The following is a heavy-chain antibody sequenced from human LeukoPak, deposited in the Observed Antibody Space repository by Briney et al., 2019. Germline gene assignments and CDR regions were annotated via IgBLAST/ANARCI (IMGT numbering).Heavy chain of an antibody. CDR3: ARGATGIAVAGPFDY. CDR2: IYYSEST. CDR1: GGSISSYY. J-gene: IGHJ4*02. V-gene: IGHV4-59*01. D-gene: IGHD6-19*01. Sequence: SETLSLTCTVSGGSISSYYWSWIRQPPGKGLEWIGYIYYSESTNYNPSLKSRVTISVDTSKNQFSLKLSSVTAADTAVYYCARGATGIAVAGPFDYWGQGTLVTVSS.